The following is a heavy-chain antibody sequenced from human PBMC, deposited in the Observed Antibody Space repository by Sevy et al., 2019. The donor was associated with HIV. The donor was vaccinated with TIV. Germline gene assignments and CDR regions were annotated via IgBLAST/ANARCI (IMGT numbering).Heavy chain of an antibody. Sequence: GESLKISCAASGFTFSDYYMSWIRQAPGKGLEWVSYISSSGSTIYYADSVKGRLTISRDNAKNSLYLQMNSLRAEDTAVYYCARESQAEQQLVRGLFDYWGQGTLVTVSS. D-gene: IGHD6-13*01. CDR3: ARESQAEQQLVRGLFDY. CDR1: GFTFSDYY. J-gene: IGHJ4*02. V-gene: IGHV3-11*01. CDR2: ISSSGSTI.